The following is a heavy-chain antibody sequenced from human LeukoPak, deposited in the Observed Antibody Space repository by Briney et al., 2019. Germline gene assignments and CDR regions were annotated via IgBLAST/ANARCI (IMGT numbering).Heavy chain of an antibody. CDR2: INSDGSST. CDR3: AKKTIVGATVDAFDI. D-gene: IGHD1-26*01. Sequence: GGSLRLSCAASGFTFISYWMHWVRQAPGKGLVWVSRINSDGSSTSYADSVKGRFTISRDNSKNTLYLQMNSLRAEDTAVYYCAKKTIVGATVDAFDIWGQGTMVTVSS. J-gene: IGHJ3*02. CDR1: GFTFISYW. V-gene: IGHV3-74*01.